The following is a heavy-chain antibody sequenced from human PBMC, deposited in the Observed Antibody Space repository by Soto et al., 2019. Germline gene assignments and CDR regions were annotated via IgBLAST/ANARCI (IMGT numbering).Heavy chain of an antibody. CDR2: ISGSGGST. CDR3: AKRLTTVTTVFDY. Sequence: LRLSFAASGLTSSTYAMSWVRQAPGKGLEWVSGISGSGGSTYYADSVKGRFTISRDNSKNMLYLQMNSLRAEDTAVYYCAKRLTTVTTVFDYWGQGTLVTVSS. V-gene: IGHV3-23*01. D-gene: IGHD4-17*01. J-gene: IGHJ4*02. CDR1: GLTSSTYA.